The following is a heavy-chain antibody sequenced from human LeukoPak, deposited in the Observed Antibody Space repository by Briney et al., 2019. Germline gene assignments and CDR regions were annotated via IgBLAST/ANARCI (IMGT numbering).Heavy chain of an antibody. CDR2: ISGSGGST. CDR1: GFTFSSYA. J-gene: IGHJ4*02. D-gene: IGHD5-12*01. CDR3: AKSWEYSGYGINDYYFDY. Sequence: RTGGSLSLSCAASGFTFSSYAMSWVRQAPGKGLEWVSAISGSGGSTYYADSVKGRFTISRDNSKNTLYLQMNSLRAEDTAVYYCAKSWEYSGYGINDYYFDYWGQGTLVTVSS. V-gene: IGHV3-23*01.